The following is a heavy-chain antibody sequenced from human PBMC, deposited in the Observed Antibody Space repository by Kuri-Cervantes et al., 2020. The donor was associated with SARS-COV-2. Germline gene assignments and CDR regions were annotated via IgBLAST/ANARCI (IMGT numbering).Heavy chain of an antibody. D-gene: IGHD2-2*01. V-gene: IGHV3-11*06. Sequence: GSLRLSCAASGFTFSDYYMSWIRQAPGKGLEWVSYISSSSSYTNYADSVKGRFTISRDNAKNSLYLQMNSLRAEDTAVYYCARRRSGYCSSTSCYENYYYYYGMDVWGQGTTVTVSS. J-gene: IGHJ6*02. CDR1: GFTFSDYY. CDR3: ARRRSGYCSSTSCYENYYYYYGMDV. CDR2: ISSSSSYT.